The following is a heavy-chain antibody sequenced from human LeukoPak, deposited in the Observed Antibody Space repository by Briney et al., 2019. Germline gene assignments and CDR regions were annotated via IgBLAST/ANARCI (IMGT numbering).Heavy chain of an antibody. CDR2: ISSSGSTI. Sequence: QPGGSLRLSCAASGFTFSSYEMNWVRQAPGKGLEWVSYISSSGSTIYYADSVKGRFTISRDNSKNTLYLQMNSLRAEDTAVYYCAKRDTSIVVVPAAMDYWGQGTLVTVSS. V-gene: IGHV3-48*03. CDR1: GFTFSSYE. D-gene: IGHD2-2*01. J-gene: IGHJ4*02. CDR3: AKRDTSIVVVPAAMDY.